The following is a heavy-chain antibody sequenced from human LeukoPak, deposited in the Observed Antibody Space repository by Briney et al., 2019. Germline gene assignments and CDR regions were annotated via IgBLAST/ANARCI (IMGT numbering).Heavy chain of an antibody. CDR3: AKGVPGILSHGMDF. V-gene: IGHV3-23*01. Sequence: GGSLRLSCAASGFTFSSYAMSWVRQAPGKGLEWVSAISGSGGSTYYADSVEGRFTISRDNSKNTLYLQMNSLRAEDTAVYYCAKGVPGILSHGMDFWGQGTTVIVSS. CDR1: GFTFSSYA. J-gene: IGHJ6*02. D-gene: IGHD2-15*01. CDR2: ISGSGGST.